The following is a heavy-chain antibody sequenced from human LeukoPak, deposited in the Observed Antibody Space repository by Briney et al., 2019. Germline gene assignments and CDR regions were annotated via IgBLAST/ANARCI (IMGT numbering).Heavy chain of an antibody. CDR2: ISGSGGST. Sequence: GGSLRLSCASSGFTFSSYAMSWVRQAPGKGLEWVSAISGSGGSTYYADSVKGRFTISRDNSKNTLSLQMNSLRAEDTAVYYCAKGKVREFDYWGQGTLVTVSS. V-gene: IGHV3-23*01. J-gene: IGHJ4*02. CDR3: AKGKVREFDY. CDR1: GFTFSSYA.